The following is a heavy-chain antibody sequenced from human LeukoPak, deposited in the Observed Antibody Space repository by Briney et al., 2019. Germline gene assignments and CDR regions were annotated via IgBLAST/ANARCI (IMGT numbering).Heavy chain of an antibody. CDR2: ISGSGDNT. D-gene: IGHD2-21*01. J-gene: IGHJ6*04. CDR1: GFTFGSYA. CDR3: AKDLRGSGLFTDV. Sequence: GGSLRLSCAASGFTFGSYAMSWVRQAPGKGLEWVSAISGSGDNTYYADSVKGRFTISRDNSKNTLYLQMNSLRAEDTAVYYCAKDLRGSGLFTDVWGKGTTVTVSS. V-gene: IGHV3-23*01.